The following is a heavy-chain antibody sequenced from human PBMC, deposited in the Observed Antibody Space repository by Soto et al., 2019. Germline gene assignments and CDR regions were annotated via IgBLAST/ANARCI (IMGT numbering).Heavy chain of an antibody. CDR2: ISGSGGST. D-gene: IGHD2-15*01. Sequence: GGSLRLSCAASGFTFSSYAMSWVRQAPGKGLEWVSAISGSGGSTYYADSVKGRFTISRDNSKNTLYLQMNSLRAEDTAVYYCAKDASDGYCSGGSCYRETPHFDYWGQGTLVTVSS. CDR3: AKDASDGYCSGGSCYRETPHFDY. CDR1: GFTFSSYA. V-gene: IGHV3-23*01. J-gene: IGHJ4*02.